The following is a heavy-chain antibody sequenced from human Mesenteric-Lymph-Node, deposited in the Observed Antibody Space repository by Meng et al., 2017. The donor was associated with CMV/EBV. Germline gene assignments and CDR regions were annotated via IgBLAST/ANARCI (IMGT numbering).Heavy chain of an antibody. J-gene: IGHJ5*02. Sequence: AFKAYYWNWIRQTPGKGLEWIGKINHSGDISYNPSLKSRVTISVDTSKKQFSLKLTSVTAADTAVYYCAGNFCSGGTCYPRSLFDPWGQGVLVTVSS. D-gene: IGHD2-15*01. CDR2: INHSGDI. CDR3: AGNFCSGGTCYPRSLFDP. V-gene: IGHV4-34*01. CDR1: AFKAYY.